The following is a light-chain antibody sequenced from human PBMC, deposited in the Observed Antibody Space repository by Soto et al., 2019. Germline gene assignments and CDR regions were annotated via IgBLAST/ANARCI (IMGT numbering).Light chain of an antibody. CDR3: QSADSSGTYQGVV. Sequence: SYELTQPPSVSVSPGQTARITCSGDALPKQYAYWYQQKPGQAPVLVIYKDSERPSGIPERFSGSSSGTTVTLTISGVQAEDEADYYCQSADSSGTYQGVVFGGGTKLT. CDR2: KDS. J-gene: IGLJ2*01. CDR1: ALPKQY. V-gene: IGLV3-25*03.